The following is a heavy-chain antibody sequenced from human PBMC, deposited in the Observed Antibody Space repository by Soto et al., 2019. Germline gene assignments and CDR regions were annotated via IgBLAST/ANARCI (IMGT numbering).Heavy chain of an antibody. CDR3: ARDPGIAAADPYYDYGIDV. Sequence: GSVKVSCTASGYTFTGYYMHWVRQAPGQGLEWMGWINPNSGGTNYAQKFQGRVTMTRDTSISTAYMELSRLRSDDTAVYYCARDPGIAAADPYYDYGIDVWGQGVTVTVSS. CDR2: INPNSGGT. J-gene: IGHJ6*02. V-gene: IGHV1-2*02. D-gene: IGHD6-13*01. CDR1: GYTFTGYY.